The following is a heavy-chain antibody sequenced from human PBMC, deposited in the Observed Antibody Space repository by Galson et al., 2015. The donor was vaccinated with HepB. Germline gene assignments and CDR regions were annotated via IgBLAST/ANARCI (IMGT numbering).Heavy chain of an antibody. V-gene: IGHV3-7*03. CDR2: IKQDGSEK. D-gene: IGHD2-21*02. CDR3: ARDSGAYCGCDCYSYYYYYYGLDV. CDR1: GFTFSSYR. J-gene: IGHJ6*02. Sequence: SLRLSCAASGFTFSSYRMSWVRQAPGKGLEWVANIKQDGSEKYYVDSVKGRFTISRDNAKNSLYLQMNSLRAEDTAVYYCARDSGAYCGCDCYSYYYYYYGLDVWGQGTTVTVSS.